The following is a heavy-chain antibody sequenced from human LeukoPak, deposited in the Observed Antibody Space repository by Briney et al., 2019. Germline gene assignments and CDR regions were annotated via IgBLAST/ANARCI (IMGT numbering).Heavy chain of an antibody. CDR3: AREMSHYDFWSGYYIFDY. D-gene: IGHD3-3*01. Sequence: SETLSLTCTVSGGSISSCYWSWIRQPAGKGLEWIGRIYTSGSTNYNPSLKSRVTMSVDTSKNQFSLKLSSVTAADTAVYYCAREMSHYDFWSGYYIFDYWGQGTLVTVSS. V-gene: IGHV4-4*07. CDR1: GGSISSCY. CDR2: IYTSGST. J-gene: IGHJ4*02.